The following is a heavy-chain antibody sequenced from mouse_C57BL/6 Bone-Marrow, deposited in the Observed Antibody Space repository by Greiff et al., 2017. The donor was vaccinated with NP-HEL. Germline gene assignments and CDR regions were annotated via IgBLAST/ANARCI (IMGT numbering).Heavy chain of an antibody. CDR1: GYTFTSYG. Sequence: QVQLQQPGAELARPGASVKLSCKASGYTFTSYGISWVKQRTGQGLEWIGEIYPRSGNTYYNEKFKGKATLTADKSSSTAYMELRSLTSEDSAVYFCARSRDYSWFAYWGQGTLVTVSA. V-gene: IGHV1-81*01. D-gene: IGHD1-1*01. J-gene: IGHJ3*01. CDR2: IYPRSGNT. CDR3: ARSRDYSWFAY.